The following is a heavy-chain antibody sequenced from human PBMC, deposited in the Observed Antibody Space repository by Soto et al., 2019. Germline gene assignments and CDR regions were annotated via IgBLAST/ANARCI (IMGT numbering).Heavy chain of an antibody. CDR2: IYYSGST. CDR3: ARSPEATVTAFDF. Sequence: SETLSLTCTVSGGSISSGGYYWSWIRQRPGKGLEWIGYIYYSGSTYYNPSLKSRVTIPVDTSKNQFSLKLSSVTAADTAVYYCARSPEATVTAFDFWGLGTLVTVSS. J-gene: IGHJ4*02. D-gene: IGHD4-17*01. CDR1: GGSISSGGYY. V-gene: IGHV4-31*03.